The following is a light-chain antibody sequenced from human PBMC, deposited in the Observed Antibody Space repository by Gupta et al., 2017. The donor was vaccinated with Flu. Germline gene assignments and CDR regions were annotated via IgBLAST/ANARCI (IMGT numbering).Light chain of an antibody. Sequence: TRSDVGNYDLVSWNQQHPGKAPKLIIFGVTKRPAGVPDRVSGSKSGNTASLTVSGLQADDEAHYYCRSYTANNSWEFGGGTKLTVL. CDR1: RSDVGNYDL. CDR3: RSYTANNSWE. J-gene: IGLJ3*02. CDR2: GVT. V-gene: IGLV2-8*01.